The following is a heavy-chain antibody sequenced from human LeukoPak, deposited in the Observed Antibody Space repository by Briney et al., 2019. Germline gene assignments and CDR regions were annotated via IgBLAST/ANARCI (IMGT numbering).Heavy chain of an antibody. CDR3: ARGSSDGYSYGTYYYYYYMDV. Sequence: SKTLSLTCAVYGGSFSGYYWSWIRQPPGKGLEWIGEINHSGSTNYNPSLKSRVTISVDTSKNQFSLKLSSVTAADTAVYYRARGSSDGYSYGTYYYYYYMDVWGKGTTVTVSS. D-gene: IGHD5-18*01. V-gene: IGHV4-34*01. CDR2: INHSGST. J-gene: IGHJ6*03. CDR1: GGSFSGYY.